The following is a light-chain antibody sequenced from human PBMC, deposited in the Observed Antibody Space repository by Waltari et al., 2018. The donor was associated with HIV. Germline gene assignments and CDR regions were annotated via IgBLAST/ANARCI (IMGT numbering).Light chain of an antibody. J-gene: IGLJ1*01. CDR1: KLADKD. Sequence: SYEVSQTPSVSVSPGQTARISCSGDKLADKDGSGYQQKPGQSPVLVIFQHNTRPSGIPERFSRSKSGNTATLTIRGTQTMDDADYFCQTWDTSTASYVFGTGTTVTVL. V-gene: IGLV3-1*01. CDR3: QTWDTSTASYV. CDR2: QHN.